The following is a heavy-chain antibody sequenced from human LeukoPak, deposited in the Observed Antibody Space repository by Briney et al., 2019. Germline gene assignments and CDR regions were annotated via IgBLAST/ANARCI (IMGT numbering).Heavy chain of an antibody. Sequence: GGSLRLSCAASGFTFSGYSMNWVRQAPGKGLQWVSYISSSSSTIYYADSVKGRFTISRDNAKNSLYLQMNSLRAEDTAVYYCASEAEPPYCSGGSCYSDGAFDIWGQGTMVTVSS. CDR1: GFTFSGYS. V-gene: IGHV3-48*01. D-gene: IGHD2-15*01. J-gene: IGHJ3*02. CDR2: ISSSSSTI. CDR3: ASEAEPPYCSGGSCYSDGAFDI.